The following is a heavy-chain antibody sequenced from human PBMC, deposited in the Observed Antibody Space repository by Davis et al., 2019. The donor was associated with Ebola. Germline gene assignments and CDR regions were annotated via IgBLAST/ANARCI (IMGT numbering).Heavy chain of an antibody. CDR1: GFTFSSYA. D-gene: IGHD1-1*01. Sequence: GESLKISCAASGFTFSSYAMSWVRQAPGKGLEWVSAISGSGGRTYYADSVKGRFTISRDNSKNTLYLQMNSLRAEDTAVYYCAKETAAIPTRTDYWGQGALVTVSS. CDR2: ISGSGGRT. J-gene: IGHJ4*02. V-gene: IGHV3-23*01. CDR3: AKETAAIPTRTDY.